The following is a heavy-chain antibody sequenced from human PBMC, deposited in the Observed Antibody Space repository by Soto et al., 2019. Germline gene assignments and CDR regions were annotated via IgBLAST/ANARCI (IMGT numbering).Heavy chain of an antibody. Sequence: QVQLQESGPGLVQPSQTLSLTCTVSGGSISSGGYYWSWIRQHPGTGLERIGHISYSESTYYNTTLKSRVTISGDTSRYQLSLIVNPVTAVATAVYYWARGVLHWGQGTLVSVSS. D-gene: IGHD3-16*01. CDR2: ISYSEST. CDR1: GGSISSGGYY. CDR3: ARGVLH. J-gene: IGHJ4*01. V-gene: IGHV4-31*03.